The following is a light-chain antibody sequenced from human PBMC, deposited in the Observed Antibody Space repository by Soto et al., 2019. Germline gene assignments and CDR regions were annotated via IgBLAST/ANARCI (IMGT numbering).Light chain of an antibody. CDR2: WAS. Sequence: DFVMTQSPDSLAVSLGERATINCKSSQSVLYSSNNKNYLAWYQQKSGQPPKLLMYWASTRESGVPDRFSGSGSGTAFTLTITSLRAEDVAVYYCQQYYSTPLTFGQGTKVEIK. CDR1: QSVLYSSNNKNY. V-gene: IGKV4-1*01. CDR3: QQYYSTPLT. J-gene: IGKJ1*01.